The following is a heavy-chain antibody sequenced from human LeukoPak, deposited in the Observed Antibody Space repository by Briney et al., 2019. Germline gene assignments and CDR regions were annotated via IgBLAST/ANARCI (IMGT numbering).Heavy chain of an antibody. CDR2: ISHSGST. CDR1: GYSISSGYY. Sequence: SETLSLTCAVSGYSISSGYYWGWIRQPPGKGLDWIGSISHSGSTYYNPSLRRRVTISIDTSKHPFSLRLNSVTATDTAVYYCARVGGYSYGNYYFNYWGQGTLVTVSS. CDR3: ARVGGYSYGNYYFNY. J-gene: IGHJ4*02. V-gene: IGHV4-38-2*01. D-gene: IGHD5-18*01.